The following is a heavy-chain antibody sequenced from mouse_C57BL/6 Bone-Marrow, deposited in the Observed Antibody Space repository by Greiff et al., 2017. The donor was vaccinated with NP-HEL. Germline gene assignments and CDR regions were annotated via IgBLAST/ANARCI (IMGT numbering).Heavy chain of an antibody. J-gene: IGHJ1*03. CDR3: ARPLYYGNPYWYFDV. D-gene: IGHD2-1*01. Sequence: QVQLQQPGTELVKPGASVKLSCKASGYTFTSYWMHWVKQRPGQGLEWIGNINPSNGGTNYNEKFKSKATLTGDKSSSTAYMQLSSLTSEDSAVYYCARPLYYGNPYWYFDVWGTGTTVTVSS. CDR1: GYTFTSYW. V-gene: IGHV1-53*01. CDR2: INPSNGGT.